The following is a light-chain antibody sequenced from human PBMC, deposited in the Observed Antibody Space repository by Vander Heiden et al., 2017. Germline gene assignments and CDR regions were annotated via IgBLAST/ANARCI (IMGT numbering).Light chain of an antibody. V-gene: IGKV6-21*01. CDR1: QSIGNS. J-gene: IGKJ2*01. CDR2: YAS. CDR3: QQSCSFPRP. Sequence: ESVLTQPPDFQPVTAKDKVTITCRASQSIGNSLHWYQQTPDQSPKLLIKYASQSCSGVPSRFSGSGSGTDFTLTINSLEAEDVATYYCQQSCSFPRPFGQGTKLDIK.